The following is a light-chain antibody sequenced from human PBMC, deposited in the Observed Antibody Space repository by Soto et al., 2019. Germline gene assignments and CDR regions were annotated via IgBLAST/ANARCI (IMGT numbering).Light chain of an antibody. CDR3: SSYTSSSTIWV. CDR2: DVS. V-gene: IGLV2-14*01. Sequence: QSVLTQPASVSGSPGQSITISCTGTSSDVGGYNYVSWYQQHPGKAPKLMIYDVSNRPSAVSNRFSGAKSANTASLTISGRQDEDGADNYCSSYTSSSTIWVFGGGTKLTVL. J-gene: IGLJ3*02. CDR1: SSDVGGYNY.